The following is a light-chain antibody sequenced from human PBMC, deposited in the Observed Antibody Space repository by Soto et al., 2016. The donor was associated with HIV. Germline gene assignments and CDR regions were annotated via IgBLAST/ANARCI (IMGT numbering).Light chain of an antibody. Sequence: DIQMTQSPSTLSASVGDRVTITCRASQSISSWLAWYQQKPGKAPKLLIYKASSLERGVPSRFSGNGSGTEFTLTISSLQPDDFASYYCQQYNSYSTFGQGTKLEIK. V-gene: IGKV1-5*03. CDR3: QQYNSYST. CDR1: QSISSW. J-gene: IGKJ2*01. CDR2: KAS.